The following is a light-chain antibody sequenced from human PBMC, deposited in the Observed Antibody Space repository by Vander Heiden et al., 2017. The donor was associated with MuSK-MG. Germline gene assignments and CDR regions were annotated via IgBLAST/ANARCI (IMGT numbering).Light chain of an antibody. CDR2: AAS. CDR1: QSISSY. Sequence: DSQMTQSPSSLSASVGDRVTITCRASQSISSYLNWYQQKPGKAPKLLIYAASRLQSGVPSRFSGSGSGTDFTLTISSLQPEDFATYYCQQSYSTPPTFGQGTKVEIK. V-gene: IGKV1-39*01. J-gene: IGKJ1*01. CDR3: QQSYSTPPT.